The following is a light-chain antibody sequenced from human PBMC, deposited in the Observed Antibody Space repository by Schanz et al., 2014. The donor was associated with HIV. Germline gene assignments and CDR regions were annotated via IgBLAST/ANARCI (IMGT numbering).Light chain of an antibody. CDR3: QYFGNSEGT. J-gene: IGKJ4*01. V-gene: IGKV3-20*01. CDR2: ATS. CDR1: QRLSSSY. Sequence: EIVLTQSPATLSLSPGGRATLSCGASQRLSSSYLAWYQQKRDQPPRLVIYATSTRAAGIPDRFSSTGSGTDFTLTISSLEPEDFAVYYCQYFGNSEGTFGGGTKVEIK.